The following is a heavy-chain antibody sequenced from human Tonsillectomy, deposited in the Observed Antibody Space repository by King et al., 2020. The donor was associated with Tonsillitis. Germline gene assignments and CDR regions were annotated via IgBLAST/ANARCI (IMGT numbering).Heavy chain of an antibody. CDR2: ISSDGSNK. J-gene: IGHJ5*02. V-gene: IGHV3-30-3*01. D-gene: IGHD3-10*01. CDR1: GFIFSNYT. Sequence: VQLVESGGGVVQPGRSLRLSCAASGFIFSNYTMHWVRQTPGKGLEWVAVISSDGSNKYYANSVKGRFTISRDNSKKTLYLRMNSLRAEDTAVYYCATLLVDSGSYYNNWFDPWGQGNLVTVSS. CDR3: ATLLVDSGSYYNNWFDP.